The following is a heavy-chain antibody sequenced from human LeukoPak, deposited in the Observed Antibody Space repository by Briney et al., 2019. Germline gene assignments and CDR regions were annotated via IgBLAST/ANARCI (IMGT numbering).Heavy chain of an antibody. J-gene: IGHJ4*02. D-gene: IGHD2-8*02. Sequence: ASVKVSCKASGYTFTGYYMHWVRQAPGQGLEWMGWINPNSGGTNYAQKFQGRVTMTRDTSISTAYMELSSLRSEDTAVYYCARDRSVLSRFDYWGQGTLVTVSS. CDR2: INPNSGGT. CDR3: ARDRSVLSRFDY. CDR1: GYTFTGYY. V-gene: IGHV1-2*02.